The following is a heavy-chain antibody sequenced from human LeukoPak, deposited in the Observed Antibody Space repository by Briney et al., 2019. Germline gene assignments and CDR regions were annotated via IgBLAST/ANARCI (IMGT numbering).Heavy chain of an antibody. CDR2: ISGSGGST. D-gene: IGHD2-2*01. Sequence: GGSLRLSSAASGFTFSSYAMSWVRQAPGKGLEWVSAISGSGGSTYYADSVKGRFTISRDNSKNTLYLQMNSLRAEDTAVYYCAKAGGGYCSSTSCERHPFDYWGQGTLVTVSS. CDR1: GFTFSSYA. CDR3: AKAGGGYCSSTSCERHPFDY. V-gene: IGHV3-23*01. J-gene: IGHJ4*02.